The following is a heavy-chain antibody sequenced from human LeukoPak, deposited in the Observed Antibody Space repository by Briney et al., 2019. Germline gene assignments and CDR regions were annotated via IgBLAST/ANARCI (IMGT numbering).Heavy chain of an antibody. V-gene: IGHV1-8*02. CDR3: ARGPYSSSWYDTSYWFDP. CDR1: GGTFSSHT. Sequence: ASVTVSCKASGGTFSSHTIGWVRQAPGQGLEWMGWMNPNSGNTGYAQKFQGRVTMTRNTSISTAYMELSSLRSEDTAVYYCARGPYSSSWYDTSYWFDPWGQGTLVTVSS. CDR2: MNPNSGNT. D-gene: IGHD6-13*01. J-gene: IGHJ5*02.